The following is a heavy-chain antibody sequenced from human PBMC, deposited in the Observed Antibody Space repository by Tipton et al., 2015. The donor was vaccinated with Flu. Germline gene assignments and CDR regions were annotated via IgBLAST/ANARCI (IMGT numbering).Heavy chain of an antibody. CDR3: TREGGSGWFNDAFDI. CDR2: IRSKAYGGTT. D-gene: IGHD6-19*01. Sequence: SLRLSCTASGFTFGDYAMSWVRQAPGKGLEWVGFIRSKAYGGTTEYAASVKGRFTISRVDSKSIAYLQMNSLKTEDTAVYYCTREGGSGWFNDAFDIWGQGTMVTVSS. V-gene: IGHV3-49*04. CDR1: GFTFGDYA. J-gene: IGHJ3*02.